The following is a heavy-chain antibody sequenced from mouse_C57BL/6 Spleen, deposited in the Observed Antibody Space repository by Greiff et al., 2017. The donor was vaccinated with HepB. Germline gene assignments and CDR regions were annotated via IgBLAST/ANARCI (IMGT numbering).Heavy chain of an antibody. CDR1: GYTFTSYW. J-gene: IGHJ2*01. Sequence: QVQLQQPGAELVRPGSSVKLSCKASGYTFTSYWMPWVKQRPIQGLEWIGNIDTSDSETHYNQKFKDKATLTVDKSSSTAYMQLSSLTSEDSAVYYCARRGSSSFFDYWGQGTTLTVSS. CDR3: ARRGSSSFFDY. CDR2: IDTSDSET. D-gene: IGHD1-1*01. V-gene: IGHV1-52*01.